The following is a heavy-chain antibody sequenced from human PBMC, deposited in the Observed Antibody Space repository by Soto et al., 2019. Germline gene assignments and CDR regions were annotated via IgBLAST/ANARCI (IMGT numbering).Heavy chain of an antibody. J-gene: IGHJ6*02. D-gene: IGHD4-17*01. CDR3: ARDYGDYRVYYYYGMDV. CDR1: GFTFSSYW. V-gene: IGHV3-7*01. Sequence: EVQLVESGGGLVQPGGSLRLSCAASGFTFSSYWMSWVRQAPGKGLEWVVNIKQDGSEKYYVDSVKGRFTISRDNAKNSLYLQMNSLRAEDTAVYYCARDYGDYRVYYYYGMDVWGQGTTVTVSS. CDR2: IKQDGSEK.